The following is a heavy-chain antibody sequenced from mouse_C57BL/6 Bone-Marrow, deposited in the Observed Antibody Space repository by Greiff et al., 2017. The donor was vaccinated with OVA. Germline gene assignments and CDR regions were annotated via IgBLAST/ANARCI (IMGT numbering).Heavy chain of an antibody. Sequence: EVKLVESGGGLVQPKGSLKLSCAASGFSFNTYAMNWVRQAPGKGLEWVARIRSKSNNYATYYDDSVKDRFTISRDDSESMLYLQMNNLKTEDTAVYYCVRWHYGGAMDYWGQGTSVTVSS. CDR3: VRWHYGGAMDY. V-gene: IGHV10-1*01. D-gene: IGHD1-1*01. CDR2: IRSKSNNYAT. CDR1: GFSFNTYA. J-gene: IGHJ4*01.